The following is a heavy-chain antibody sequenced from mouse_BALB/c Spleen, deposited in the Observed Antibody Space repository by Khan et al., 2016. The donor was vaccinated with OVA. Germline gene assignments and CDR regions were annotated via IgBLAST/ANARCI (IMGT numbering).Heavy chain of an antibody. CDR2: ILPGSGNT. CDR1: GYTFSSYW. CDR3: VRYGNHWYFDV. D-gene: IGHD2-1*01. Sequence: QVQLKESGAELMKPGASVKISCKATGYTFSSYWIEWVKQRPGHGLEWIGEILPGSGNTNCTENFKGKATFTADTSSNTAYMKLSSLTSEDSAVYYCVRYGNHWYFDVWGAGTTVTVSS. J-gene: IGHJ1*01. V-gene: IGHV1-9*01.